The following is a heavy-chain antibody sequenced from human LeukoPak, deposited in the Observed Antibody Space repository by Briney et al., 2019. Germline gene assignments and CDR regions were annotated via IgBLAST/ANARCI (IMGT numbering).Heavy chain of an antibody. Sequence: PGGSLRLSCAASGVTFGSYSMTWVRQAPGKGLEWVSVISADSATTFYADSVKGRFTISRDNAKNTVFLQMSSLRAEDTALYYCARKSASGNYPLDYWGQGTLVTVSS. V-gene: IGHV3-23*01. CDR3: ARKSASGNYPLDY. J-gene: IGHJ4*02. CDR1: GVTFGSYS. CDR2: ISADSATT. D-gene: IGHD3-10*01.